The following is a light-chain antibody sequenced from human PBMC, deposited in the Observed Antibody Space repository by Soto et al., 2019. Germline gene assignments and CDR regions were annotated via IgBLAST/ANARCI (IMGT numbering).Light chain of an antibody. CDR1: QGIGNS. CDR3: QKYNTVPAT. CDR2: SAS. V-gene: IGKV1-27*01. J-gene: IGKJ5*01. Sequence: IQMTQSPPSLSASVGDRVTITCRASQGIGNSLAWSQQKPGTVPKLLIYSASTLQSGVPSRFSGSGSGTDFTLTISSLQPEDVAAYYCQKYNTVPATFGQGTRLEIK.